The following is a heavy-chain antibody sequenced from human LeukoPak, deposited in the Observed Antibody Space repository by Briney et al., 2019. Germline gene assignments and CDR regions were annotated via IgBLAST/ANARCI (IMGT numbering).Heavy chain of an antibody. CDR1: GGSFSGYY. J-gene: IGHJ5*02. D-gene: IGHD5-18*01. V-gene: IGHV4-34*01. CDR3: ARFLGYTGGFDP. CDR2: INHSGST. Sequence: SETLSLTCAVYGGSFSGYYWSWIRQPPGKGLEWIGEINHSGSTNYNPSLKSRGTISVDTSKNQFSLKLSSVTAADTAVYYCARFLGYTGGFDPWGQGTLVTVSS.